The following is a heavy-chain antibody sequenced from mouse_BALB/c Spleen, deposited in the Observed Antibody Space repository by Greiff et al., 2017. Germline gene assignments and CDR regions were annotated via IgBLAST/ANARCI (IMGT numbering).Heavy chain of an antibody. J-gene: IGHJ4*01. CDR1: GFTFSSFG. Sequence: DVKLVESGGGLVQPGGSRKLSCAASGFTFSSFGMHWVRQAPEKGLEWVAYISSGSSTIYYADTVKGRFTISRDNPKNTLFLQMTSLRSEDTAMYYCARSGAYYGNYGYAMDYWGQGTSVTVSS. CDR2: ISSGSSTI. V-gene: IGHV5-17*02. CDR3: ARSGAYYGNYGYAMDY. D-gene: IGHD2-10*01.